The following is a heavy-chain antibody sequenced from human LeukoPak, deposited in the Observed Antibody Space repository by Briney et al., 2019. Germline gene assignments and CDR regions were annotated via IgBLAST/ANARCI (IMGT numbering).Heavy chain of an antibody. J-gene: IGHJ5*02. D-gene: IGHD3-3*01. V-gene: IGHV1-69*05. CDR1: GGTFSSYA. CDR3: ARTYYDFWSGYFTQLNWFDP. CDR2: IIPIFGTA. Sequence: SVKVSCKASGGTFSSYAISWVRQAPGQGLEWMGGIIPIFGTANYAQKFQGRVTITTDESTSTAYMELSSLRSEDTAVYYCARTYYDFWSGYFTQLNWFDPWGQGTLVTVSS.